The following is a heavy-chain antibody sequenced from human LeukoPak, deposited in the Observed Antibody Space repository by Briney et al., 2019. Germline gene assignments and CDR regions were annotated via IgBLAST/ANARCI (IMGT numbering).Heavy chain of an antibody. CDR3: ARSSDVIPDY. Sequence: SETLSLTCTVSGGSISSGGYYWSWIRLHPGKGLEWIGYIYYSGSTYYSPSLKSRVTISVDTSKNQFSLKLSSVTAADTAVYYCARSSDVIPDYWGQGTLVTVSS. CDR2: IYYSGST. CDR1: GGSISSGGYY. V-gene: IGHV4-31*03. D-gene: IGHD3-16*02. J-gene: IGHJ4*02.